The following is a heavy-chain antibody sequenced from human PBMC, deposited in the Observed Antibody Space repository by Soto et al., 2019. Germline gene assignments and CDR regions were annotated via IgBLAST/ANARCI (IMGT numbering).Heavy chain of an antibody. D-gene: IGHD3-3*01. J-gene: IGHJ3*02. CDR1: GGSISSSSYY. CDR2: IYYSGST. Sequence: SETLSLTCTVSGGSISSSSYYWGWIRQPPGKGLEWIGSIYYSGSTYYNPSLKSRVTISVDTSKNQFSLKLSSVTAADSAVYYCERSGSTFRFLEWLLYHDDFDIWGQGTMVTVSS. CDR3: ERSGSTFRFLEWLLYHDDFDI. V-gene: IGHV4-39*07.